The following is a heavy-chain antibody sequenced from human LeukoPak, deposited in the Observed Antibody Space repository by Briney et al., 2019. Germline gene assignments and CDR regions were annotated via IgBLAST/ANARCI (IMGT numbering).Heavy chain of an antibody. V-gene: IGHV3-48*02. CDR3: ARDGDGYSQFDY. CDR2: ISSSSSTT. CDR1: GFTFSSSS. D-gene: IGHD5-24*01. Sequence: GGSLRLSCAASGFTFSSSSMNWVRQAPGKGLEWVSYISSSSSTTYYADSVKGRFTNSRDNAKNSLYLQMNSLRDEDTAVYYCARDGDGYSQFDYWGQGTLVTVSS. J-gene: IGHJ4*02.